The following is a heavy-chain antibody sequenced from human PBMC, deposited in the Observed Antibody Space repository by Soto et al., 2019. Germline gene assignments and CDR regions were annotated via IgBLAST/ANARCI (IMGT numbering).Heavy chain of an antibody. Sequence: ASVKVSCKTSGYTFTSYGISWVRQAPGQGLEWMGWISAYNGNTNYAQKLQGRVTMTTDTSTSTAYMELRSLRSDDTAVYYCARGVRSSTYFDGFDYWGQGTLVTVSS. CDR2: ISAYNGNT. D-gene: IGHD3-9*01. J-gene: IGHJ4*02. V-gene: IGHV1-18*04. CDR1: GYTFTSYG. CDR3: ARGVRSSTYFDGFDY.